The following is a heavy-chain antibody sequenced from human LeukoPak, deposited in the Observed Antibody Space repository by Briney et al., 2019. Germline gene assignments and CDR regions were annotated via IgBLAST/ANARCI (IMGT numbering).Heavy chain of an antibody. CDR1: GFTFSSYE. CDR2: ISWNSGSI. J-gene: IGHJ4*02. Sequence: PGGSLRLSCAASGFTFSSYEMNWVRQAPGKGLEWVSGISWNSGSIGYADSVKGRFTISRDNAKNSLYLQMNSLRAEDTALYYCAKGPLYYDSSGYGYYFDYWGQGTLVTVSS. V-gene: IGHV3-9*01. CDR3: AKGPLYYDSSGYGYYFDY. D-gene: IGHD3-22*01.